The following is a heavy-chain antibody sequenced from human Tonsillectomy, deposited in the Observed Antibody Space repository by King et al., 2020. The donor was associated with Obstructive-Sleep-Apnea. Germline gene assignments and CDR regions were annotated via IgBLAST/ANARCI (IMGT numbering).Heavy chain of an antibody. CDR2: IYPGDSDT. D-gene: IGHD6-19*01. Sequence: DAQLVQSGAEVKKPGESLKISCKASGYTFINSWIGWVRQMPGKGLEWMGIIYPGDSDTRYSPSFEGQVTVSADKSISTAYLQLSSLKAADSAMYYCVTPVAADPDYFDYWGQGTLVTVSS. CDR1: GYTFINSW. J-gene: IGHJ4*02. V-gene: IGHV5-51*01. CDR3: VTPVAADPDYFDY.